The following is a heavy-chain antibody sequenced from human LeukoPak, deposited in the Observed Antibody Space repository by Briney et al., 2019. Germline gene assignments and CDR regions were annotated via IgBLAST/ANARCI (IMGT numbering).Heavy chain of an antibody. V-gene: IGHV4-34*01. D-gene: IGHD3-10*01. CDR2: INHSGST. J-gene: IGHJ5*02. CDR1: GGSFSGYY. CDR3: ARGHSDYGSGLNWFDP. Sequence: SETLSLTCAVYGGSFSGYYWSWIRQPPGKGLEWIGEINHSGSTNYNPSLKSRVTISVDTSKNQFSLKLSSATAADTAVYYCARGHSDYGSGLNWFDPWGQGTLVTVSS.